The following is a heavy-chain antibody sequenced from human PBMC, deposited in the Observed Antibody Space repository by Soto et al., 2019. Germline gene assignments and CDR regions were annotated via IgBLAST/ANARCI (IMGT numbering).Heavy chain of an antibody. V-gene: IGHV1-2*04. Sequence: ASVKVSCKASGYTFTSYAMHWVRQAPGQGLEWMGWINPNSGGTNYAQKFQGWVTMTRDTSISTAYMELSRLRSDDTAVYYCARWSGIAVAGASFDYWGQGTLVTVSS. D-gene: IGHD6-19*01. CDR1: GYTFTSYA. J-gene: IGHJ4*02. CDR3: ARWSGIAVAGASFDY. CDR2: INPNSGGT.